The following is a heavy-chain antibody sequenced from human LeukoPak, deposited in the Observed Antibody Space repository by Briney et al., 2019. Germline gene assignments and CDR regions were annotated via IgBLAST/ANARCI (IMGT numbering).Heavy chain of an antibody. CDR2: ITYNGGST. Sequence: GGSLRLSCSASGFTFSTSAMHWVRQAPGKGLEYVSFITYNGGSTYNADSEKGRFTISRDNSRNTLYLQMSSLRAEDTAVYHCVKDGCMATIFDFWGQGTLVSVSS. CDR1: GFTFSTSA. J-gene: IGHJ4*02. D-gene: IGHD5-24*01. CDR3: VKDGCMATIFDF. V-gene: IGHV3-64D*09.